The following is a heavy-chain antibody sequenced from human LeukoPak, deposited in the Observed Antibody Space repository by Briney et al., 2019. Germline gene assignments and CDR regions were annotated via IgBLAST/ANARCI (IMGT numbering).Heavy chain of an antibody. J-gene: IGHJ4*02. CDR2: ISPSGGST. Sequence: ASVKVSCKTSGYTFTSYYLHWVRQAPGQGLEWLGLISPSGGSTFYAQKLQGRLTMTRDTSTSTVYMELSSLRSEDTAVYYCARPSTGYSSGWFDYWGQGTLVTVSS. D-gene: IGHD6-19*01. CDR1: GYTFTSYY. V-gene: IGHV1-46*01. CDR3: ARPSTGYSSGWFDY.